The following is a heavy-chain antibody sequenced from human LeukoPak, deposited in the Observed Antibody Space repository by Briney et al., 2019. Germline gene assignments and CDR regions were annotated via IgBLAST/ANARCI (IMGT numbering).Heavy chain of an antibody. CDR2: INPNSGGT. Sequence: ASVKVSCKASGYTFTGYYMHWVRQAPGQGLEWMGWINPNSGGTNYAQKFQGRVTMTRDTSISTAYMELSRLRSDDTAVYYCARDVSHYYGSGSYPNWFDPWGQGTLVTVSS. CDR3: ARDVSHYYGSGSYPNWFDP. CDR1: GYTFTGYY. J-gene: IGHJ5*02. V-gene: IGHV1-2*02. D-gene: IGHD3-10*01.